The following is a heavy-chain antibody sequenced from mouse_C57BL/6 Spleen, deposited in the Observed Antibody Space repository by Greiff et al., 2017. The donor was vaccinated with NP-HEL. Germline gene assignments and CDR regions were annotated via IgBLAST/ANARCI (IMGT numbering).Heavy chain of an antibody. J-gene: IGHJ4*01. CDR3: AKRGKGEYYAMDY. D-gene: IGHD1-3*01. Sequence: EVQLQQSGPELVKPGASVKISCKASGYTFTDYYMNWVKQSHGKSLEWIGDINPNNGGTSYNQKFKGKATLTVDKSSSTAYMELRSLTSEDSAVYYCAKRGKGEYYAMDYWGQGTSVTVSS. V-gene: IGHV1-26*01. CDR2: INPNNGGT. CDR1: GYTFTDYY.